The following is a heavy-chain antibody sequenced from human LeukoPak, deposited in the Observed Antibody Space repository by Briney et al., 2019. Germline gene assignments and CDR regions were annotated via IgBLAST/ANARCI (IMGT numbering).Heavy chain of an antibody. CDR1: GFTFSNYW. J-gene: IGHJ4*02. V-gene: IGHV3-74*01. Sequence: GGSLRLSCAASGFTFSNYWMHWVRQAPGKGLVWVSRISSDGSSTSYADSVKGRFTISRDNAKNTLYLQMNSLRAEDTAVYYCARGYSSSNQPLDYCVQGTLVTVSS. CDR2: ISSDGSST. D-gene: IGHD6-6*01. CDR3: ARGYSSSNQPLDY.